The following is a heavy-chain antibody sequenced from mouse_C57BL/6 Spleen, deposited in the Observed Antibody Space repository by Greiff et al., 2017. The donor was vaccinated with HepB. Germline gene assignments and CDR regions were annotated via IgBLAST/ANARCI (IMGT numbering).Heavy chain of an antibody. CDR3: ARSTDYGSSYPWYFDV. J-gene: IGHJ1*03. CDR1: GYTFTSYW. CDR2: IYPGSGST. V-gene: IGHV1-55*01. Sequence: QVQLQQPGAELVKPGASVKMSCKASGYTFTSYWITWVKQRPGQGLEWIGDIYPGSGSTNYNEKFKSKATLTVDTSSSTAYMQLSSLTSEDSAVYYCARSTDYGSSYPWYFDVWGTGTTVTVSS. D-gene: IGHD1-1*01.